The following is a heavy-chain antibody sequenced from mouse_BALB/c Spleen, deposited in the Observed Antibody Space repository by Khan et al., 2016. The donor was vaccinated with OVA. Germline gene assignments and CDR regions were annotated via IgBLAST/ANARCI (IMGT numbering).Heavy chain of an antibody. CDR2: VSFGSATI. J-gene: IGHJ1*01. CDR1: GFTFSSFG. D-gene: IGHD2-4*01. V-gene: IGHV5-17*02. CDR3: ARSLITARCFDV. Sequence: EVQLQESGGGLVQPGGSRKLSCAASGFTFSSFGMHWVRQAPEKGLEWVAYVSFGSATIYYADTVKGRFTISRDNPKNTLFLQMTSLRSEDTAIYYCARSLITARCFDVWGAGTTVTVSS.